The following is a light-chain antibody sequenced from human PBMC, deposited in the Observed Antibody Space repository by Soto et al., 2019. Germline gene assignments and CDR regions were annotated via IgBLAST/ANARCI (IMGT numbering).Light chain of an antibody. V-gene: IGKV3-20*01. CDR1: QTVTTSQ. CDR2: AAS. J-gene: IGKJ4*01. Sequence: VLTQSPGTLSLSPGERATLSCRASQTVTTSQLTWFQQKPGQAPRLLIYAASIRAAGIPDRFSGSGSGTDFTLTISRLEPEDFAVYYCQKYGSAPFTFGGGTKVESK. CDR3: QKYGSAPFT.